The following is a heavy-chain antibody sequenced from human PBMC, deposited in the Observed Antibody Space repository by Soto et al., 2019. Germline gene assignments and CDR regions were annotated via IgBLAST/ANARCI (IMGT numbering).Heavy chain of an antibody. Sequence: VASVKVSCKASGYTFTSFGISWVRQAPGQGLEWMGWISAYNGNTNYAQTLQGRVTMTTDTSTSTAYMQLRSLRSDDTAMYYCAVLGAADAFDIWGQATMVTVS. D-gene: IGHD1-26*01. J-gene: IGHJ3*02. CDR3: AVLGAADAFDI. CDR1: GYTFTSFG. V-gene: IGHV1-18*01. CDR2: ISAYNGNT.